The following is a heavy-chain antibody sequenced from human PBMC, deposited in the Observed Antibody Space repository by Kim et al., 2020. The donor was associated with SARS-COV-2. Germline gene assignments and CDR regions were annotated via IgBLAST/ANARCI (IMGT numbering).Heavy chain of an antibody. D-gene: IGHD2-2*01. CDR1: GFTFGDYA. J-gene: IGHJ1*01. CDR3: TRDRGYCSSTSCYFPEYFQH. V-gene: IGHV3-49*04. CDR2: IRSKAYGGTT. Sequence: GGSLRLSCTASGFTFGDYAMSWVRQAPGKGLEWVGFIRSKAYGGTTEYAASVKGRFTISRDDSKSIAYLQMNSLKTEDTAVYYCTRDRGYCSSTSCYFPEYFQHWGQGTLVTVSS.